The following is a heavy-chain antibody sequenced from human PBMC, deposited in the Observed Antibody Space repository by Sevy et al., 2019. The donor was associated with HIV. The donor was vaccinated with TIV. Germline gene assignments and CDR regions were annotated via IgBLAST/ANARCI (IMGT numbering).Heavy chain of an antibody. CDR1: GFSFSRYG. J-gene: IGHJ4*02. D-gene: IGHD4-17*01. Sequence: GGSLRLSCAASGFSFSRYGIHWVRQAPGRGLEWVAVIPHDGGTQYYADSVKGRLTVSRDNSKYTAYLEMDSLSTEDTAVYFCAKDLFGDYCLCSVDYWGQGALVTVSS. CDR2: IPHDGGTQ. V-gene: IGHV3-30*18. CDR3: AKDLFGDYCLCSVDY.